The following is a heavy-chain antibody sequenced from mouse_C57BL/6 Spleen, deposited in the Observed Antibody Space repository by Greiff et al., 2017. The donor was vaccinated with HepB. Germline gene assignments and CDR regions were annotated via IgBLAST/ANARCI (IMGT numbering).Heavy chain of an antibody. J-gene: IGHJ4*01. V-gene: IGHV1-64*01. CDR1: GYTFTSYW. CDR3: ARTGYYGNSYYAMDY. CDR2: IHPNSGST. Sequence: QVQLQQPGAELVKPGASVKLSCKASGYTFTSYWMHWVKQRPGQGLEWIGMIHPNSGSTNYNEKFKSKATLTVDKSSSTAYMQLSSLTSEDSAVYYCARTGYYGNSYYAMDYWGQGTSVTVSS. D-gene: IGHD2-1*01.